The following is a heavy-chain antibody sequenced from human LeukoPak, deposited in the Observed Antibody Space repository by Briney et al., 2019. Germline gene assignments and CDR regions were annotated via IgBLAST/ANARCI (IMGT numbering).Heavy chain of an antibody. V-gene: IGHV1-46*03. Sequence: ASVKVSCKASGCTFTSYYMHWVRQAPGQGLEWMGIINPSGGSTSYAQKFQGRVTMTRDTSTSTVYMELSSLRSEDTAVYYCARSITMVRGVIPPLFGYWGQGTLVTVSS. CDR2: INPSGGST. D-gene: IGHD3-10*01. CDR1: GCTFTSYY. J-gene: IGHJ4*02. CDR3: ARSITMVRGVIPPLFGY.